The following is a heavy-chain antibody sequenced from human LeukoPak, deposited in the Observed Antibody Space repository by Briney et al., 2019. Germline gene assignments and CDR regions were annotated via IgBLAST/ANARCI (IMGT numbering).Heavy chain of an antibody. CDR3: ARGYFSSSGRGMDV. Sequence: GGSLRLSCAASGFTFSTYWMSWVRQAPGKGLEWVANIKQDGSENYYVDSVKGRFTISRDNAKNSLYLQMNSLRVEDTAVYYCARGYFSSSGRGMDVWGQGTTVTVS. CDR1: GFTFSTYW. D-gene: IGHD6-13*01. CDR2: IKQDGSEN. V-gene: IGHV3-7*01. J-gene: IGHJ6*02.